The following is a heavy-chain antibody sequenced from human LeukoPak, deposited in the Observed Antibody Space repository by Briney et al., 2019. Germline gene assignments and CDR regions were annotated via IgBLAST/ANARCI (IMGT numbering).Heavy chain of an antibody. V-gene: IGHV4-39*07. Sequence: SETLSLTCTVSGGSISSSSYYWGWIRQPPGKGLEWIGSIYYIGSTYYNPSLKSRVTISVDTSKNQFSLKLSSVTAADTAVYYCARGIPIITLVRGVIMTNWYFDLWGRGTLVTVSS. CDR2: IYYIGST. D-gene: IGHD3-10*01. J-gene: IGHJ2*01. CDR3: ARGIPIITLVRGVIMTNWYFDL. CDR1: GGSISSSSYY.